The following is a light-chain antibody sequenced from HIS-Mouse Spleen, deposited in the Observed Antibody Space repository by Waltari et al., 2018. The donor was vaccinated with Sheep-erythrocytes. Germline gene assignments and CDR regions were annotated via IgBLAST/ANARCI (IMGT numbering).Light chain of an antibody. Sequence: QSALTLPASVSGSPGQSITISCTATSSHVGSYNLVSWYQQHPGKAPKLMIYEGSKRPSGVSNRFSGSKSGNTASLTISGLQAEDETDYYCCSYAGSGTWVFGGGTKLTVL. V-gene: IGLV2-23*01. CDR2: EGS. CDR1: SSHVGSYNL. J-gene: IGLJ3*02. CDR3: CSYAGSGTWV.